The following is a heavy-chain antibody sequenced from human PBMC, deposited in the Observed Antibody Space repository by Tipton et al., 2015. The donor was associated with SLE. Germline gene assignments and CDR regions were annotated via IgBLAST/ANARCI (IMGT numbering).Heavy chain of an antibody. J-gene: IGHJ4*01. D-gene: IGHD2-8*01. Sequence: TLSLTCIVSGGSITTSNYYWGWIRQPPGKGLEWIGSIYYSGSTYYNPSLKSRVSISVDTSKNQFFLNLHSVTAADTAVYYCARGGASVLIRNCYFDYWGQGSLVTVSS. CDR3: ARGGASVLIRNCYFDY. CDR2: IYYSGST. V-gene: IGHV4-39*07. CDR1: GGSITTSNYY.